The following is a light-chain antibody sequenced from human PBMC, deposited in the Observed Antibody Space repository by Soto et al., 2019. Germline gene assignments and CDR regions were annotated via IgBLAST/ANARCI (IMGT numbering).Light chain of an antibody. CDR3: SSYTSSSTYV. V-gene: IGLV2-14*01. J-gene: IGLJ1*01. CDR1: SSDVGGYDY. CDR2: DVS. Sequence: QSALTQPASVSGSPGQSIAISCTGTSSDVGGYDYVPWYQQHPGKAPKLMIYDVSNRPSGVSNRFSGSKSDNTASLTISGLQAADEADYYCSSYTSSSTYVFGTGTKVTVL.